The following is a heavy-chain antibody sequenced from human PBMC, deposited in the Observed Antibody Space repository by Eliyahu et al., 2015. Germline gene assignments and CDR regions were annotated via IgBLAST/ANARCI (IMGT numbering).Heavy chain of an antibody. CDR1: GYTFTSYG. CDR2: ISAYNGNT. Sequence: QVQLVQSGAEVKKPGASVKVSCKASGYTFTSYGISWVRQAPGQGLEWMGWISAYNGNTNYAQKLQGRVTMTTDTSTSTAYMELRSLRSDDTAVYYCARDYMDISSGWYPQSDYWGQGTLVTVSS. J-gene: IGHJ4*02. V-gene: IGHV1-18*04. D-gene: IGHD6-19*01. CDR3: ARDYMDISSGWYPQSDY.